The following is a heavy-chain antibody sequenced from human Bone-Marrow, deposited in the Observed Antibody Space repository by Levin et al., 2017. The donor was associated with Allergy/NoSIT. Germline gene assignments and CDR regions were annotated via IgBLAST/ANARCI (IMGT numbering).Heavy chain of an antibody. J-gene: IGHJ5*02. CDR1: GFTFSSYA. CDR3: ARKTTIFGARWFDP. V-gene: IGHV3-23*01. Sequence: GGSLRLSCAASGFTFSSYAMSWVRQAPGKGLEWVSAISGSGGSTYYADSVKGRFTISRDNSKNTLYLQMNSLRAEDTAVYYCARKTTIFGARWFDPWGQGTLVTVSS. CDR2: ISGSGGST. D-gene: IGHD3-3*01.